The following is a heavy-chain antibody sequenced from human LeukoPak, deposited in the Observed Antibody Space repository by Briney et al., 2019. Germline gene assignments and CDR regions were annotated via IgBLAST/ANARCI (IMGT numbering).Heavy chain of an antibody. CDR2: ISGSGGST. D-gene: IGHD6-13*01. Sequence: GGSLRLSCAASGFTFSSYAMSWVRQAPGKGLEWVSAISGSGGSTYYADSVKGRFTISRDNSKNTLYLQMNSLRAEDTAVYYCAKARKPQYSSSWFPFDYWGQGTLVTVSS. CDR1: GFTFSSYA. V-gene: IGHV3-23*01. J-gene: IGHJ4*02. CDR3: AKARKPQYSSSWFPFDY.